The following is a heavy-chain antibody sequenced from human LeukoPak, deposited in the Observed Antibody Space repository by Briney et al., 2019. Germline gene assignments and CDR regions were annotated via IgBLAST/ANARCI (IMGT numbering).Heavy chain of an antibody. CDR3: AREIVVVVAATFWFDP. V-gene: IGHV3-23*01. CDR2: ISGSGGSA. Sequence: GGSLRLSCAASGFTFSSYAMSWVRQAPGKGLEWVSAISGSGGSAYYADSVKGRFTISRDNSKNTLYLQMNSLRAEDTAVYYCAREIVVVVAATFWFDPWGQGTLVTVSS. CDR1: GFTFSSYA. J-gene: IGHJ5*02. D-gene: IGHD2-15*01.